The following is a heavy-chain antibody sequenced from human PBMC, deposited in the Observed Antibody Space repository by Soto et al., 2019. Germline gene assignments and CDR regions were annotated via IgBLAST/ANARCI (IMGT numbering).Heavy chain of an antibody. Sequence: PGGSLRLSCAASGFTVSSDYMSWVRQAPGKGLEWVSVVYSGGTTYYADSVKGRFTISRDNSKNTLYLQMNILRAEDTAVYYCARVGGDSTVTSPLYFDYWGQGTLVTVSS. V-gene: IGHV3-66*01. CDR2: VYSGGTT. D-gene: IGHD4-17*01. CDR3: ARVGGDSTVTSPLYFDY. J-gene: IGHJ4*02. CDR1: GFTVSSDY.